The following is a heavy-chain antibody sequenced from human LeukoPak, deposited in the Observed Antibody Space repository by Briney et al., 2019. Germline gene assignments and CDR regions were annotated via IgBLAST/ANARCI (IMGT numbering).Heavy chain of an antibody. CDR1: GLTFGDYA. CDR2: IRSKAYGGTT. Sequence: GRSLRLSCTASGLTFGDYAMSWVRQAPGKGLEWVGFIRSKAYGGTTEYAASVKGRFTISRDDSKSIAYLQMNSLKTEDTAVYYCTCARYGIYFDYWGQGTLVTVSS. V-gene: IGHV3-49*04. J-gene: IGHJ4*02. D-gene: IGHD3-9*01. CDR3: TCARYGIYFDY.